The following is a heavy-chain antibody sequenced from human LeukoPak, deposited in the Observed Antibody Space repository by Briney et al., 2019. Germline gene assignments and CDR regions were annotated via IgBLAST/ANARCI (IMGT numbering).Heavy chain of an antibody. CDR2: ISWNSGNI. CDR1: GFTFDDYA. Sequence: GRSLRLSCAASGFTFDDYAMHWVRHAPGKGLEWVSGISWNSGNIGYADSVKGRFTISRDNAKNSLYLQMNSRRAEDTALYYCAKDAYRSNWYYFDYWGQGTLVTVSS. V-gene: IGHV3-9*01. J-gene: IGHJ4*02. CDR3: AKDAYRSNWYYFDY. D-gene: IGHD6-13*01.